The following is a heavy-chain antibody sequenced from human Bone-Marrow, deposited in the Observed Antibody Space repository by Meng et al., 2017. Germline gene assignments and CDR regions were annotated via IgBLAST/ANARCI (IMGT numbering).Heavy chain of an antibody. CDR2: INAGNGNT. D-gene: IGHD2-15*01. V-gene: IGHV1-3*01. J-gene: IGHJ4*02. CDR1: GYTFTSYG. CDR3: AREMGVYCSGGSCYSGDYYFDY. Sequence: ASVKVSCKASGYTFTSYGISWVRQAPGQGLEWMGWINAGNGNTKYSQKFQGRVTITRDTSASTAYMELSSLRSEDTAVYYCAREMGVYCSGGSCYSGDYYFDYWGQGTLVTVSS.